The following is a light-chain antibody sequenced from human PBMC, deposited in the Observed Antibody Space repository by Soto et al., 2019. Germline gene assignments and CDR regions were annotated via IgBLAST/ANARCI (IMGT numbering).Light chain of an antibody. J-gene: IGKJ1*01. CDR1: QSVNSN. Sequence: EIVLTQSPATLSVSPGGRATLSCRASQSVNSNLAWYQQKPGQAPRLLIYGASTRATGIPASFIGNGSGTDFTLTISSLQPEDFATYYCQQTYTTPPTFGQGTKVDIK. CDR3: QQTYTTPPT. CDR2: GAS. V-gene: IGKV3-15*01.